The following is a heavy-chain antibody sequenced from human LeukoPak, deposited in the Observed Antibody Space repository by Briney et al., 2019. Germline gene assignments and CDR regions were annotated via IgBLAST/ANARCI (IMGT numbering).Heavy chain of an antibody. J-gene: IGHJ5*02. CDR1: GYTFTSYG. D-gene: IGHD3-3*01. V-gene: IGHV1-18*01. Sequence: ASVKVSCKASGYTFTSYGIGWVRQAPGQGLEWMGWVSAYNGNTNYAQKLQGRVTMTTDTSTDTAYMELSSLRSEDTAVYYCATAIRINDFWSGYPPWLDPWGQGTLVTVSS. CDR3: ATAIRINDFWSGYPPWLDP. CDR2: VSAYNGNT.